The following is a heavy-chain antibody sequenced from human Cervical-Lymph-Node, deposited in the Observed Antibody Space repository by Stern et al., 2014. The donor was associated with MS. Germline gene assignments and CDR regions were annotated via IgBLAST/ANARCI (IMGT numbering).Heavy chain of an antibody. D-gene: IGHD2-8*01. J-gene: IGHJ4*02. CDR3: ARDYEDTSMLFDH. CDR2: SSYDGNHK. V-gene: IGHV3-30*03. CDR1: GFTFSSYG. Sequence: VHLVESGGDVVQPGGSLRVSCAASGFTFSSYGMHWVRQAPGQGLEWVTVSSYDGNHKYYAASVKGRFTISRDNSKNTLHLQMNSVTPDDTAIYYCARDYEDTSMLFDHWGQGTLVTVSS.